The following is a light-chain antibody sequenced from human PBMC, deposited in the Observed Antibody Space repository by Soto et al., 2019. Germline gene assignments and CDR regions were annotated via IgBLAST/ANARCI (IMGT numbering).Light chain of an antibody. Sequence: DIVMTQSPDSLAVSLGERATINCKSSQSVLYRSNNENYLAWYQQKPGQPPKLLIYWASTRESGVPDRFSGSGSGTDFTLTISSLQAEDVAVYYCQQYYSTPITFGQGTKLEIK. CDR1: QSVLYRSNNENY. CDR3: QQYYSTPIT. J-gene: IGKJ2*01. V-gene: IGKV4-1*01. CDR2: WAS.